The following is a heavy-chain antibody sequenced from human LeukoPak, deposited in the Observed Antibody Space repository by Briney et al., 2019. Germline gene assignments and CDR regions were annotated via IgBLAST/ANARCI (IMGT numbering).Heavy chain of an antibody. J-gene: IGHJ4*01. V-gene: IGHV3-30-3*01. CDR2: ISYDGSNK. CDR1: GFTFSSYA. Sequence: GRSLRLSCAASGFTFSSYAMHWVRQAPGKGLEWVAVISYDGSNKYYADSVKGRFTISRDNSKNTLYLQMNSLRAEDTAVYYCARDGVPYVDITADFDYWGQEPWSPSPQ. D-gene: IGHD5-12*01. CDR3: ARDGVPYVDITADFDY.